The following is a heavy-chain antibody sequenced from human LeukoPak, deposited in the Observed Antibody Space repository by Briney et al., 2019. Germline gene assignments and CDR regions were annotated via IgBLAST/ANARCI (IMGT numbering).Heavy chain of an antibody. CDR2: IYHSGST. CDR3: ARSPLYDFWSGYYDY. V-gene: IGHV4-38-2*02. Sequence: SETLSLPCTVSGYSISSGYYWGWIRQPPGKGLEWIGSIYHSGSTYYNPSLKSRVTISVDTSKNQFSLKLSSVTAADTAVYYCARSPLYDFWSGYYDYWGQGTLVTVSS. CDR1: GYSISSGYY. D-gene: IGHD3-3*01. J-gene: IGHJ4*02.